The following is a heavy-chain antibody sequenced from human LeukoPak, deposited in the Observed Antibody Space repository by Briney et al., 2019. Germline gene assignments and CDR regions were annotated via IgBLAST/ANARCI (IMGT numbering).Heavy chain of an antibody. CDR2: IYYSWST. D-gene: IGHD3-3*01. Sequence: SETLSLTCTVSGGSISSSSYYWGWIRQPPGKGLEWIGSIYYSWSTYYNPSLKSRVTISVDTSKNQFSLRLSSVTAADTAVYYCARHATESTIFGVAIPYNWFDPWGQGTLVTVSS. J-gene: IGHJ5*02. V-gene: IGHV4-39*01. CDR3: ARHATESTIFGVAIPYNWFDP. CDR1: GGSISSSSYY.